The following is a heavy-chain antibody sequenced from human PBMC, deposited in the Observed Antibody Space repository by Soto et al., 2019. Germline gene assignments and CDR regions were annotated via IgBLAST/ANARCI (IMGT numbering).Heavy chain of an antibody. CDR1: GASVSSGSYY. Sequence: QVKLQESGPGLVKPSETLSLTCTVSGASVSSGSYYWSWIRQSPGKGLEWIGYIYYSGTTNYNPSLRSRVPMSVGTSMNQLFVKLNSVTAADTAVYYCARSTSTIFGVITLFFDYWGQGTLVTVSS. D-gene: IGHD3-3*01. V-gene: IGHV4-61*01. J-gene: IGHJ4*02. CDR2: IYYSGTT. CDR3: ARSTSTIFGVITLFFDY.